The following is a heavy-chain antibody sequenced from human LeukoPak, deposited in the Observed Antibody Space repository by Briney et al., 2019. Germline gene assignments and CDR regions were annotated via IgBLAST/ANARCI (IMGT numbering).Heavy chain of an antibody. CDR1: GGTFSSYA. CDR3: ARHDSSGYYYEYYFDY. Sequence: SVKVSCKASGGTFSSYAISWVRQAPGQGLEWVGGIIPIFGTANYAQKFQGRVTITTDESTSTAYMELSSLRSEATAVYYCARHDSSGYYYEYYFDYWGQGTLVTVSS. V-gene: IGHV1-69*05. J-gene: IGHJ4*02. D-gene: IGHD3-22*01. CDR2: IIPIFGTA.